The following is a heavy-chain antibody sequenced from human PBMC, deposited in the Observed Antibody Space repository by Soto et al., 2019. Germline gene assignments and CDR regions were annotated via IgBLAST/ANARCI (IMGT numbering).Heavy chain of an antibody. Sequence: GGSLRLSCAASGFTFSSYGMHWVRQAPGKGLEWVAVISYDGSNKYYADSVKGRFTISRDNSKNTLYLQMNSLRAEDTAVYYCAKDTQAVAGQTRLGEIDYWGQGTLVTVSS. J-gene: IGHJ4*02. D-gene: IGHD6-19*01. CDR1: GFTFSSYG. CDR2: ISYDGSNK. CDR3: AKDTQAVAGQTRLGEIDY. V-gene: IGHV3-30*18.